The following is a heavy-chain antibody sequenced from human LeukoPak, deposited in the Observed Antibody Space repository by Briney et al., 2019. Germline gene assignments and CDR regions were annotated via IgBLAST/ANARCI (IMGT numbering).Heavy chain of an antibody. CDR1: GGSISSANYY. D-gene: IGHD1-7*01. CDR2: VYNSGST. CDR3: ARVGYNWNLWFDF. V-gene: IGHV4-39*07. J-gene: IGHJ3*01. Sequence: SETLSLTCTVSGGSISSANYYWGWIRQPPGKGLEWIGSVYNSGSTYYNPSLKSRVIVSLAMSQNQFSLRLTSVTAADTAVYYCARVGYNWNLWFDFWGQGTTVTVSS.